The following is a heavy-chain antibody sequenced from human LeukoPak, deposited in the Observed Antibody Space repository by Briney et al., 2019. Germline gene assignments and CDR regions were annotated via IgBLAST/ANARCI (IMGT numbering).Heavy chain of an antibody. Sequence: PGGSLRLSCAASGFTVSTSYMSWVRQAPGKGLEWVANIKQDGSEKYYVDSVKGRFTISRDNAKNSLYLQMNSLRAEDTAVYYCAREGGLVNTHFQHWSQGTLVTVSS. J-gene: IGHJ1*01. V-gene: IGHV3-7*01. CDR3: AREGGLVNTHFQH. CDR1: GFTVSTSY. CDR2: IKQDGSEK. D-gene: IGHD3-16*01.